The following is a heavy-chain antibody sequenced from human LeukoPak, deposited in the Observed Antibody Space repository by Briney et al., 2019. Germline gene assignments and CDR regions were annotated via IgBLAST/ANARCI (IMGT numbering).Heavy chain of an antibody. D-gene: IGHD3-22*01. V-gene: IGHV3-30*04. CDR1: GFTFSSYA. CDR2: ISYDGSNK. Sequence: GGSLRLSCAASGFTFSSYAMHWVRQAPGKGLEGVAVISYDGSNKYYADSVKGRFTISRDNSKNTLYPQMNSLRAEDTAVYYCAKGYYYDSSGYYYVGGYFDYWGQGTLVTVSS. J-gene: IGHJ4*02. CDR3: AKGYYYDSSGYYYVGGYFDY.